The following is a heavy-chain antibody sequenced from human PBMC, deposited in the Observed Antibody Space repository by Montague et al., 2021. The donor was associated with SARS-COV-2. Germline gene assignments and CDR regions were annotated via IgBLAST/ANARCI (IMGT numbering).Heavy chain of an antibody. CDR2: IYYSGTA. V-gene: IGHV4-39*07. D-gene: IGHD3-10*01. Sequence: SETLSLTCTMSGGSITYSSYYWGWIRLPPGKGLEWIGSIYYSGTAYYNASLKSRVTMSLGMSKNQLSLRLKSTTAADTAVYFCARASFYYGSGSHYNNWFDSWGQGTVATVSS. CDR3: ARASFYYGSGSHYNNWFDS. CDR1: GGSITYSSYY. J-gene: IGHJ5*01.